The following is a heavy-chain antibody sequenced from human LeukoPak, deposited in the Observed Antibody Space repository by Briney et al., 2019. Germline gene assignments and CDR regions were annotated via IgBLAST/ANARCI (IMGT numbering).Heavy chain of an antibody. D-gene: IGHD3-9*01. CDR2: VSGGSGTM. CDR1: GFTFSSYS. J-gene: IGHJ6*03. CDR3: ARDRGQTGYYWSYYYYMDV. Sequence: GGSLRLSCAASGFTFSSYSMNWVRQAPGKGLEWVSYVSGGSGTMYYADSVKGRFTISRDNAKNSLYLQMNSLRAEDTAVYYCARDRGQTGYYWSYYYYMDVWGKGTTVTVSS. V-gene: IGHV3-48*01.